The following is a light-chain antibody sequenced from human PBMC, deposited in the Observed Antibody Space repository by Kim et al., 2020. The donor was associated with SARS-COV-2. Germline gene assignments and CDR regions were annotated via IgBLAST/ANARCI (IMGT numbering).Light chain of an antibody. V-gene: IGLV2-14*03. CDR2: DVG. J-gene: IGLJ3*02. CDR1: SSDVGGYNY. CDR3: SSYTTSATRV. Sequence: QSALTQPDSVYGSPGQSITISCSGSSSDVGGYNYVSWYQQHQGKAPKLIIYDVGTRPSGVSYRFSGSKSGNTASLTISGLQTEYEADYYCSSYTTSATRVFGGGTKLTVL.